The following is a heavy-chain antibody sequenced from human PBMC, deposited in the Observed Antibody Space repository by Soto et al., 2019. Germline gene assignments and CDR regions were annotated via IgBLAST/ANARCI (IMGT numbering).Heavy chain of an antibody. CDR1: GGSISSYY. Sequence: SETLSLTCTVSGGSISSYYRSWIRQPSGKGLEWIGRIYTSGSTNYNPSLKSRVTMSVDTSKNQFSLKLSSVTAADTAVYYCARDLKFGQADYWGQGSQVTVSS. J-gene: IGHJ4*02. D-gene: IGHD3-10*01. V-gene: IGHV4-4*07. CDR2: IYTSGST. CDR3: ARDLKFGQADY.